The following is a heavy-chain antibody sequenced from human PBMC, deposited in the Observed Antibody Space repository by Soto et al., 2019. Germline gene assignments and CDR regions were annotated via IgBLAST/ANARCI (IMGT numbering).Heavy chain of an antibody. CDR2: IYHSGTT. V-gene: IGHV4-38-2*01. D-gene: IGHD3-3*01. CDR3: ARTDNVGYYPH. CDR1: GDSISRGYY. J-gene: IGHJ4*02. Sequence: PSETLSLTCAVSGDSISRGYYWAWIRQPPGKGLEYIGSIYHSGTTYYNPSLMSRVTISVDTSKNQFSLNLRSVTAADSAVYYYARTDNVGYYPHLGQGTLVTVSS.